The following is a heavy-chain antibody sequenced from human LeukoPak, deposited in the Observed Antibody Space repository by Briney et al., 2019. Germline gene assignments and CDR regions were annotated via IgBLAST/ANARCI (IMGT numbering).Heavy chain of an antibody. V-gene: IGHV3-23*01. CDR1: GFTFSSYA. D-gene: IGHD3-10*01. CDR3: AKDKAGGSGSFDY. CDR2: ISGSGGST. Sequence: GGSLRLSCAASGFTFSSYAMSWVRQAPGKGLEWGSAISGSGGSTYYADSVKGRFTISRDNSKNTLYLQMNSLRAEDTAVYYCAKDKAGGSGSFDYWGQGTLVTVSS. J-gene: IGHJ4*02.